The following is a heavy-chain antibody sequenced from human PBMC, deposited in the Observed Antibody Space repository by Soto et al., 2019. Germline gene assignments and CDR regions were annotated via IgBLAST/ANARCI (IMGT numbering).Heavy chain of an antibody. J-gene: IGHJ4*02. CDR2: ISYDGSNK. CDR3: AKALLRPFVVVTAIDS. Sequence: QVQLVESGGGVVQPGRSLRLSCAASGFTFSSYGMHWVRQAPGKGLEWVAVISYDGSNKYYADSVKGRFTISRDNSKNTLYLQMNSLRAEDTAVYYCAKALLRPFVVVTAIDSWGQGTLVNVSS. CDR1: GFTFSSYG. D-gene: IGHD2-21*02. V-gene: IGHV3-30*18.